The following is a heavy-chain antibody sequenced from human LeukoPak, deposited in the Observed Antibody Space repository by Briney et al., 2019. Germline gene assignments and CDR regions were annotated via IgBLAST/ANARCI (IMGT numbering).Heavy chain of an antibody. D-gene: IGHD6-6*01. J-gene: IGHJ5*02. V-gene: IGHV1-8*01. CDR3: ARAKTIAAIYNWFDP. CDR1: GYTFTSYE. Sequence: ASVKVSCKASGYTFTSYEIAWVRQATGQGLEWMGSMNPKSGNTGYVQKFQGIVTMTRNTSISTAYMELSSLRSEDTAVYYCARAKTIAAIYNWFDPWGQGTLVTVSS. CDR2: MNPKSGNT.